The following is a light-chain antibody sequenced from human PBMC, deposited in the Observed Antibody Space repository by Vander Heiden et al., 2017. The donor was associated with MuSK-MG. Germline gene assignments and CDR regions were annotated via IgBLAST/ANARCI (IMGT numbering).Light chain of an antibody. J-gene: IGKJ3*01. CDR3: HQYFYTPFT. V-gene: IGKV4-1*01. CDR1: QTVLYNSNNKNY. CDR2: WAS. Sequence: DVVMTQSPDSLAVSLGERATIHCKSSQTVLYNSNNKNYLAWYQQKPGQPPKLLIYWASTRDSGVPDRFSGSGSGTDFTLTISSLQAEDVAVYHCHQYFYTPFTFGPGTKVDIK.